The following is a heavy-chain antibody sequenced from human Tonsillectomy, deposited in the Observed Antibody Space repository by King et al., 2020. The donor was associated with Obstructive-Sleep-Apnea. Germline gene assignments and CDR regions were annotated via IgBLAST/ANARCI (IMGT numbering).Heavy chain of an antibody. CDR2: TSYDGNNK. Sequence: VQLVESVGGVVQPGRSLRLSCAASGFTFSTYAMQWVRQAPGKGLEWVAVTSYDGNNKYYADSVKGRFTISRDNPKNTLFLQMNSLRVEDTAVYYCATQPYYYDSSGYRRNYGMDVWGQGTTVTVSS. CDR3: ATQPYYYDSSGYRRNYGMDV. V-gene: IGHV3-30*04. CDR1: GFTFSTYA. J-gene: IGHJ6*02. D-gene: IGHD3-22*01.